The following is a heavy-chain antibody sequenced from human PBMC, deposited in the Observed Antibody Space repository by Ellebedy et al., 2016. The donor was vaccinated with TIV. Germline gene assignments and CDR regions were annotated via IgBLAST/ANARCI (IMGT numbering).Heavy chain of an antibody. Sequence: GESLKISCAASGFTFSSYAMSWVRQAPGKGLEWVSAISGDGGSTYYADSVKGRFTISRDNSKNSLYLQMNSLRTEDTALYYCAKGVGVGYGMDVWGQGATVTVSS. D-gene: IGHD1-26*01. CDR3: AKGVGVGYGMDV. CDR1: GFTFSSYA. CDR2: ISGDGGST. V-gene: IGHV3-43*02. J-gene: IGHJ6*02.